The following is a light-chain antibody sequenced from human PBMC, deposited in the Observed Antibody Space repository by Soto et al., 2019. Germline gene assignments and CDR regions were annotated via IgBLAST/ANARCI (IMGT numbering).Light chain of an antibody. CDR3: QQANSFPYT. CDR2: AAS. Sequence: DIQMTQSPSSVSASVGDRVTITCRASQGISSWLAWYQQKPGKAPKLLIYAASNLQSVVTSRFSGSGSGTDFTLTTVSLQPQDFATSYCQQANSFPYTFGQGTKLEIK. CDR1: QGISSW. V-gene: IGKV1D-12*01. J-gene: IGKJ2*01.